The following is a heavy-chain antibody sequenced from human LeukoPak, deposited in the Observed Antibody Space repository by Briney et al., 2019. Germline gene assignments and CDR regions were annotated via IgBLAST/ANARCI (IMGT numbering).Heavy chain of an antibody. V-gene: IGHV3-53*01. CDR1: GFTFSSYW. CDR2: IYSGGST. Sequence: GGSLRLSCAASGFTFSSYWMSWVRQAPGKGLEWVSVIYSGGSTYYADSVKGRFTISRDNSKNTLYLQMNSLRAEDTAVYYCARLFPSWYGPRYFDYWGQGTLVTVSS. CDR3: ARLFPSWYGPRYFDY. D-gene: IGHD6-13*01. J-gene: IGHJ4*02.